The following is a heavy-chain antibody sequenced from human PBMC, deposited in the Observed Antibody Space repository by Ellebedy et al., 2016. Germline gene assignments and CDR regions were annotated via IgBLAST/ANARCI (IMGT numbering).Heavy chain of an antibody. Sequence: SETLSLTXAVYGGSFSGYYWSWIRQPPGKGLEWIGYIYHSGSTYYNPSLKSRVTISVDTSKNQFSLKLSPVTAADTAVYYCARYLGWFDPWGQGTLVTVSS. CDR3: ARYLGWFDP. D-gene: IGHD7-27*01. J-gene: IGHJ5*02. CDR1: GGSFSGYY. CDR2: IYHSGST. V-gene: IGHV4-34*01.